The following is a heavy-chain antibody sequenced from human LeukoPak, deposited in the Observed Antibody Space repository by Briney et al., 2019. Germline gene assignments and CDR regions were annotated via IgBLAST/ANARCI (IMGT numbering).Heavy chain of an antibody. V-gene: IGHV4-59*01. J-gene: IGHJ4*02. D-gene: IGHD6-13*01. CDR1: GGSISSYY. Sequence: SETLSLTCTVSGGSISSYYWSWIRQSPGKGLEWIGYIYYSGSTNYNPSLKSRVTISVDTSKNQFSLKLSSVTAADTAVYYCARSAKDGYSSSWYYFDYWGQGTLVTVSS. CDR3: ARSAKDGYSSSWYYFDY. CDR2: IYYSGST.